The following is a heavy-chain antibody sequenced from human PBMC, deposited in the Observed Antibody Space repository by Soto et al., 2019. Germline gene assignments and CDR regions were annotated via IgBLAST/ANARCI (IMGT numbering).Heavy chain of an antibody. D-gene: IGHD2-2*01. J-gene: IGHJ4*02. CDR3: AKDLSWYCSSTSCSYYFDY. V-gene: IGHV3-30*18. CDR1: GFTFSSYG. Sequence: QVQLVESGGGVVQPGRSLRLSCAASGFTFSSYGMHWVRQAPGKGLEWVAVISYDGSNKYYADSVKGRFTISRDNSKNTLDLQMNSLRAEDTAVYYCAKDLSWYCSSTSCSYYFDYWGQGTLVTVSS. CDR2: ISYDGSNK.